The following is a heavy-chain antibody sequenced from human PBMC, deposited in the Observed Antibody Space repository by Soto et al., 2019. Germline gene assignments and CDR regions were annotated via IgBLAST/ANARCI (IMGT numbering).Heavy chain of an antibody. J-gene: IGHJ6*03. D-gene: IGHD6-6*01. Sequence: PGGSLRLSCVASGFTSRDYAMTWVRRVPGKGLECVSGINCNGVGTYYANSVQGRFTISRDNSKNTVYLQMGGLRPEDTAVYYCARRARPDFYYMDVWGKGTTVTVSS. CDR3: ARRARPDFYYMDV. CDR2: INCNGVGT. V-gene: IGHV3-64*01. CDR1: GFTSRDYA.